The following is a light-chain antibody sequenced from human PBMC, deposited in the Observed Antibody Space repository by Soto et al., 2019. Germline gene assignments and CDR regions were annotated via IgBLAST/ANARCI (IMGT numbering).Light chain of an antibody. J-gene: IGKJ1*01. CDR3: QQYDKYST. CDR2: DAS. V-gene: IGKV1-5*01. CDR1: QSISVS. Sequence: IPLTQSPSSLSASVGDTFTITCRASQSISVSLAWYQQKPGKAPNLLIYDASTLQGGVPSRFSGSGSGTEFTLTVTSLQPEDFATYFCQQYDKYSTFGHGTKV.